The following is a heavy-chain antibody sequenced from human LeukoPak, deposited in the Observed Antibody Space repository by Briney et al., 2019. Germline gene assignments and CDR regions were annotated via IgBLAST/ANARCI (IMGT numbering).Heavy chain of an antibody. D-gene: IGHD3-16*01. Sequence: AQTLSLTCAVSGGSLSTGGYYCDWLLLHPGKGLEWIGYISYSGSTYYKPSLKSRVTISVDTSRNQFSLKLNSVTAADTAVYYCARHYGPWGQGTLVTVSS. CDR2: ISYSGST. CDR1: GGSLSTGGYY. V-gene: IGHV4-31*11. CDR3: ARHYGP. J-gene: IGHJ5*02.